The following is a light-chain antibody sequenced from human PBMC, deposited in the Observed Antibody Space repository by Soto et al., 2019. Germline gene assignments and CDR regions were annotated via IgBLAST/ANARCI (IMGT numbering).Light chain of an antibody. CDR2: AAS. V-gene: IGKV1-6*02. Sequence: AVQMTQSPSSLSASVGDIVTITCRASEGVKDDLGWYQQKPGKAPKLLIYAASTLHSGVPARFSGSGYGTDFTLTIGSLQPEDFATYYCLQDYHYPWTFGQGTKVE. J-gene: IGKJ1*01. CDR1: EGVKDD. CDR3: LQDYHYPWT.